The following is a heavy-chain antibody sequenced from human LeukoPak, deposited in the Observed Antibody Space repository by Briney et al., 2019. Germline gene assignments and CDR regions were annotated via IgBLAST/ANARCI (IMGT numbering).Heavy chain of an antibody. Sequence: PGGSLRLSCAASGFTSSNYWMSWVRQAPGKGLEWVANIKQSGSEKYYVDSVKGRFTISRDNAKNSLYLQMNSLRAEDTAVYYCATSSTVDTFDYWGQGTLVTVSS. D-gene: IGHD4-23*01. CDR1: GFTSSNYW. CDR2: IKQSGSEK. CDR3: ATSSTVDTFDY. V-gene: IGHV3-7*01. J-gene: IGHJ4*02.